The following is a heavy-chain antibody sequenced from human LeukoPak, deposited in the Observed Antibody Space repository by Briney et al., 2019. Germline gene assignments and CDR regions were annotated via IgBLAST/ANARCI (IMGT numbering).Heavy chain of an antibody. J-gene: IGHJ5*02. CDR3: ARGPFGNCGGGPCHFRDIDNWYDP. CDR1: GYTFTTYD. D-gene: IGHD2-21*01. Sequence: ASVKVSCKASGYTFTTYDINWVRQAAGQGFEWMGWMNPKSGDAGYADKFQIRVAITRHTTINTAYLELSALTSDDTAVYYCARGPFGNCGGGPCHFRDIDNWYDPWGQGTLVTVSS. CDR2: MNPKSGDA. V-gene: IGHV1-8*03.